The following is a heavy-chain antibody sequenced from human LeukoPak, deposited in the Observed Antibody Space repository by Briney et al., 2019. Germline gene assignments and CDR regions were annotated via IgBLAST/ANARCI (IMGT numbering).Heavy chain of an antibody. CDR1: GFTFSDYY. CDR2: ISSIGSTI. CDR3: ARDRSDVNFDY. V-gene: IGHV3-11*01. J-gene: IGHJ4*02. Sequence: PGGSLRLSCAASGFTFSDYYMSWICQGPGKGPEWVSYISSIGSTIYYADSVKGRFTISRDSAKNSLYLQMNSLRAEDTAVYYCARDRSDVNFDYWGQGTLVTVSS. D-gene: IGHD2-21*02.